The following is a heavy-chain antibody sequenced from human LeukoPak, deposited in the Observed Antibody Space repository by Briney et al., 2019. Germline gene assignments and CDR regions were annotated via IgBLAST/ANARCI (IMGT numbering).Heavy chain of an antibody. CDR3: AKDRIALACSSTSCSSGWDY. Sequence: GGTLRLSCAASGFTFSSYGMSWVRQAPGKGLEWVSAICGSGGSTYYADSVKGRFTISRDNSKNTLYLQMNSLRAEDTAVYYCAKDRIALACSSTSCSSGWDYWGQGTLVTVSS. CDR1: GFTFSSYG. CDR2: ICGSGGST. J-gene: IGHJ4*02. V-gene: IGHV3-23*01. D-gene: IGHD2-2*01.